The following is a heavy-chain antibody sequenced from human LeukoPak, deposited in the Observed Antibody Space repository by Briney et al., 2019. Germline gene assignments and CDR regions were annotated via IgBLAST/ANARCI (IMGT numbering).Heavy chain of an antibody. V-gene: IGHV3-21*01. CDR1: GFTFRSYS. CDR3: ARDLGISAGGCDLDY. D-gene: IGHD2-21*02. J-gene: IGHJ4*02. CDR2: TSSSASDI. Sequence: PGGSLRLSCAASGFTFRSYSMNWVRQFPGKGLEWVSGTSSSASDIYYADSVKGRFTISRDNSKNSLFLQMNSLRVEDTAVYYCARDLGISAGGCDLDYWGQGTLVTVSS.